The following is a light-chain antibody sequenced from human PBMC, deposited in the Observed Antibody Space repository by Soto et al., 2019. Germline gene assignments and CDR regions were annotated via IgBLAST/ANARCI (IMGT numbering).Light chain of an antibody. CDR3: QKYNSAPWT. J-gene: IGKJ1*01. CDR2: AAS. V-gene: IGKV1-6*01. Sequence: AIQMTQSPSSLTASVGDRVTITCRASQGIRNELGWYQQKTGKAPKLLTYAASTLQSGVPSRFSGSGSGTDFTLTISSLQPEDFATYYCQKYNSAPWTFGQGTKVDIK. CDR1: QGIRNE.